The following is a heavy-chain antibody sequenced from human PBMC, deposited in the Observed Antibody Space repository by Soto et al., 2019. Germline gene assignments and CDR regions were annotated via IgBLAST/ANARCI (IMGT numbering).Heavy chain of an antibody. V-gene: IGHV3-21*01. CDR3: ARAQGPRIAVALGS. Sequence: GGSLRLSCAASGFTFSSYSMNWVRQAPGKGLEWVSSISSSSSYIYYADSVKGRITISRENAKNSLYLQMNSLRAEDTAVYYCARAQGPRIAVALGSWGQGTLVTVSS. CDR1: GFTFSSYS. D-gene: IGHD6-19*01. J-gene: IGHJ5*02. CDR2: ISSSSSYI.